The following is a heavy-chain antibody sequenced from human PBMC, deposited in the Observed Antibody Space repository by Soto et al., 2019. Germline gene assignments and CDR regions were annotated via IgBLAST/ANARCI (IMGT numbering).Heavy chain of an antibody. J-gene: IGHJ6*03. V-gene: IGHV3-23*01. Sequence: EVQVLESGGGLVQPGGSLRLSCVGSGFIFSNYAMAWVRQAPGKGLEWVSGFGGSGGTYYADSVKGRYTISRDNSKNTLYLQMNSLRVDDTAVYYCAKSQSSLYYMDVWGKGSAVTVS. CDR2: FGGSGGT. CDR1: GFIFSNYA. CDR3: AKSQSSLYYMDV.